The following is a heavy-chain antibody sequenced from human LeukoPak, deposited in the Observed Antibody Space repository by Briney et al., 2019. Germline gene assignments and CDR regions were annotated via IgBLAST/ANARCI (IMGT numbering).Heavy chain of an antibody. Sequence: GGSLRLSCAASGFTFSSYAVHWVRQAPGKGLEWVAVISYDGSNKYYADSVKGRFTISRDNSKNTLYLQMNSLRAEDTAVYYCARVGPYGGNSGADDYWGQGTLVIVSS. CDR2: ISYDGSNK. J-gene: IGHJ4*02. V-gene: IGHV3-30-3*01. CDR1: GFTFSSYA. D-gene: IGHD4-23*01. CDR3: ARVGPYGGNSGADDY.